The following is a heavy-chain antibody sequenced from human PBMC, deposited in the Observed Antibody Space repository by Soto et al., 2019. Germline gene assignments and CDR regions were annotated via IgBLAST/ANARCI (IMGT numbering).Heavy chain of an antibody. CDR1: GYTFTSYG. CDR3: ARDPMYYEILTGHIADYYFDY. D-gene: IGHD3-9*01. J-gene: IGHJ4*02. Sequence: VQLVQSGAEVKKPGASVKVSCKASGYTFTSYGISWVRQAPRQGLVWSGWISAYNGNTNYAQKLQDRVTMTTDTSESAAYLQLRILRSDDTSVYCCARDPMYYEILTGHIADYYFDYCGQGTLVTVSS. V-gene: IGHV1-18*01. CDR2: ISAYNGNT.